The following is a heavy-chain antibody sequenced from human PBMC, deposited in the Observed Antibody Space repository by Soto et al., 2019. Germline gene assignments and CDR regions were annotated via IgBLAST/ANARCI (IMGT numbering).Heavy chain of an antibody. Sequence: GGSLRLSCAASGFTFSDYYMSWIRQAPGKGLEWVSYIRSSGTTIYYAYSVKGRFTISMDNDKNSLYLQMNSLTAEDTAVYYCASVPYDLWTRQPLYYFHXWGQVTLLTVSX. CDR1: GFTFSDYY. V-gene: IGHV3-11*01. CDR3: ASVPYDLWTRQPLYYFHX. J-gene: IGHJ4*02. D-gene: IGHD3-3*01. CDR2: IRSSGTTI.